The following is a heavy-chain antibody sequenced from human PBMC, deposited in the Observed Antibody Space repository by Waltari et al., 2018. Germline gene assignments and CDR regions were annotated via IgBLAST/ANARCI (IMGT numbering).Heavy chain of an antibody. CDR1: GGSISSYY. Sequence: QVQLQESGPGLVKPSETLSLTCTVSGGSISSYYWSWIRQPPGKGLEWIGYIYYSGSTNYNPSLKSRVTISVDTSKNQFSLKLSSVTAADTAVYYCARGIVPYYFDYWGQGTLVTVSS. CDR2: IYYSGST. CDR3: ARGIVPYYFDY. V-gene: IGHV4-59*01. J-gene: IGHJ4*02. D-gene: IGHD2-15*01.